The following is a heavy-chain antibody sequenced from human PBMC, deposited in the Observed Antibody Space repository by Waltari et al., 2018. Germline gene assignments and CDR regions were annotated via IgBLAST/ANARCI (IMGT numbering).Heavy chain of an antibody. D-gene: IGHD5-12*01. CDR1: GGPITTNRHY. J-gene: IGHJ3*01. CDR2: ISYNGAT. V-gene: IGHV4-39*01. CDR3: ATYIGASVGTAAFDV. Sequence: QLQLQESGPGLVKHSETLALTCSVSGGPITTNRHYWGWIRQPPGQGLEWIGTISYNGATYSSPSLRGRLTLSRDTTMNQLSLKLGSVTAADTAVYYCATYIGASVGTAAFDVWGQGTMVTVSS.